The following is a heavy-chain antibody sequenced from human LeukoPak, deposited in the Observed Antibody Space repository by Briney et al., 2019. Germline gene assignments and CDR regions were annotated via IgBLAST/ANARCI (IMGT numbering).Heavy chain of an antibody. CDR2: ISWNSGSI. CDR3: AKSGSSWYYFDY. D-gene: IGHD6-13*01. Sequence: SGGSLRLSCAASGFTFDDYAMHWVRQAPWKGLEWVSGISWNSGSIGYADSVKGRFTISRDNAKNSLYLQMNSLRAEDMALYYCAKSGSSWYYFDYWGQGTLVTVSS. J-gene: IGHJ4*02. CDR1: GFTFDDYA. V-gene: IGHV3-9*03.